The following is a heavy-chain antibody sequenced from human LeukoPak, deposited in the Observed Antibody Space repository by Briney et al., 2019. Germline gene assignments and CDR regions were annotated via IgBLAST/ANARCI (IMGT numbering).Heavy chain of an antibody. CDR1: GGSFSGYY. CDR2: INHSGST. CDR3: ARAEYSWFDP. Sequence: SETLSLTCAVYGGSFSGYYWSWIRQPPGKGLEWIGEINHSGSTNYNPSLKSRVTISVDTSKNQFSLKLSSVTAADTAVYYCARAEYSWFDPWGQGTLVTVSS. V-gene: IGHV4-34*01. J-gene: IGHJ5*02. D-gene: IGHD6-6*01.